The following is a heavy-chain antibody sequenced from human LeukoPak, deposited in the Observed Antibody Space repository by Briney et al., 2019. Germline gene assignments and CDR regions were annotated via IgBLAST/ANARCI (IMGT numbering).Heavy chain of an antibody. CDR2: INHSGSA. V-gene: IGHV4-34*01. D-gene: IGHD1-26*01. Sequence: SETLSLTCAVYGGSFSGYYWSWIRQPPGKGLEWIGEINHSGSANYNPSLKSRVTMSIDTSKNHSSLKLISVTAADTAVYYCREERRRTSGSYGMYDYYGMDVWGQGTTVTVSS. CDR3: REERRRTSGSYGMYDYYGMDV. J-gene: IGHJ6*02. CDR1: GGSFSGYY.